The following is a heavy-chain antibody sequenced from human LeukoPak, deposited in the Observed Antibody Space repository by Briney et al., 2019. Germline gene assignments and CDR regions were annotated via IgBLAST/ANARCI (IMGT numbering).Heavy chain of an antibody. V-gene: IGHV1-2*02. CDR1: GYNFPDYY. CDR3: ARVDYDDYLGNFDY. Sequence: ASVKVSCTASGYNFPDYYIHWVRQAPGQGLEWMGWINPKSGGTKYAQKFQDRVTMTRDTSISTAYMELSRLRSDDTAVYYCARVDYDDYLGNFDYWGQGTLVTVSS. D-gene: IGHD4-17*01. J-gene: IGHJ4*02. CDR2: INPKSGGT.